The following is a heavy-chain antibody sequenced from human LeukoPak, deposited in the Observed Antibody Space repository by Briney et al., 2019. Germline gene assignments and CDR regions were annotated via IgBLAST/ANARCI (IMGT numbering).Heavy chain of an antibody. Sequence: PGGSLRLSCEASGFSFSAYSMSWVRQAPGKGLEWISYIRSSSTTIYYADSVKGRFTISGDNAENSVYLQMNSLRVEDTAVYFCARDSRSHCGTDACYGPYFDYWGQGILVAVSS. CDR1: GFSFSAYS. D-gene: IGHD2-2*01. CDR3: ARDSRSHCGTDACYGPYFDY. CDR2: IRSSSTTI. J-gene: IGHJ4*02. V-gene: IGHV3-48*01.